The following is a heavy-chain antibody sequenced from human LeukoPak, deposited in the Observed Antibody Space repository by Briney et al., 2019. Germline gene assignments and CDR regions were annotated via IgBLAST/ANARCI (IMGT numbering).Heavy chain of an antibody. Sequence: GRSPRLSCAGSGFTFDDYAMHWVRQTPGKGLEWVSGISWNSGNIAYADFVGGRFTISRDNAKNSLSLQMNSLSDEDTAVYYCAKDAYGGATFFYYMDVWGKGTTVTVSS. CDR3: AKDAYGGATFFYYMDV. CDR1: GFTFDDYA. V-gene: IGHV3-9*01. D-gene: IGHD2/OR15-2a*01. J-gene: IGHJ6*03. CDR2: ISWNSGNI.